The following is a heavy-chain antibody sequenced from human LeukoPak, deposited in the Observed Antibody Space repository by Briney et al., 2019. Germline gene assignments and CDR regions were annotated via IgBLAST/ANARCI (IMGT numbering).Heavy chain of an antibody. CDR3: ARDGVVVPAALDY. D-gene: IGHD2-2*01. CDR1: GFTFSNAW. J-gene: IGHJ4*02. Sequence: PGGSLRLSCAASGFTFSNAWMSWVRQAPGKGLEWVGRIKSKTDGGTTDYAAPVKGRFTISRDDSKNTLYLQMNSLKTEDTAVYYCARDGVVVPAALDYWGQGTLVTVSS. V-gene: IGHV3-15*01. CDR2: IKSKTDGGTT.